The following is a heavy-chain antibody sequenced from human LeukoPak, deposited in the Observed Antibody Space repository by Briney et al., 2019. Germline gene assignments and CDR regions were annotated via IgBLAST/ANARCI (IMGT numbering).Heavy chain of an antibody. D-gene: IGHD2-2*01. J-gene: IGHJ5*02. CDR3: ARDRPRYCSSTSCYLNWFNT. CDR1: GFTFSEYY. V-gene: IGHV3-11*04. Sequence: PGGSLRLPCAASGFTFSEYYMSWLRQAPGKGLEWVSYISSSGSTIYYADSVKGRFTISRDNAKNSLYLQMNSLRAEDTAVFYCARDRPRYCSSTSCYLNWFNTWGQGTLVTVSS. CDR2: ISSSGSTI.